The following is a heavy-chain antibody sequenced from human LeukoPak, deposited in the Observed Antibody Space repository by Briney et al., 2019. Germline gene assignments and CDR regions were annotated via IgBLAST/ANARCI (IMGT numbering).Heavy chain of an antibody. V-gene: IGHV4-30-4*01. CDR3: ARDRGYDGYYYYGMDV. CDR1: GGSISSGDYY. Sequence: PSQTLSLTCTVSGGSISSGDYYWSWIRQPSGKGLEWIGYIYYSGSTYYNPSLKSRVTISVDTSKNQFSLKLSSVTAADTAVYYCARDRGYDGYYYYGMDVWGQGTTVTVSS. CDR2: IYYSGST. D-gene: IGHD5-12*01. J-gene: IGHJ6*02.